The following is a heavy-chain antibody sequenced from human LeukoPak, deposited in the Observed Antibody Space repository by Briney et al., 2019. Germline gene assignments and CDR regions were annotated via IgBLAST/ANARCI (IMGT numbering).Heavy chain of an antibody. V-gene: IGHV1-69*05. CDR1: GGTFSSYA. D-gene: IGHD3-3*01. CDR2: IIPIFGTA. J-gene: IGHJ4*02. Sequence: SVKVSCKASGGTFSSYAISWVRQAPGQGLEWMGRIIPIFGTANYAQKFQGRVTITTDESTSTAYMELSSLRSEDTAVYYRARDLSGYDFWSGYYVYWGQGTLVTVSS. CDR3: ARDLSGYDFWSGYYVY.